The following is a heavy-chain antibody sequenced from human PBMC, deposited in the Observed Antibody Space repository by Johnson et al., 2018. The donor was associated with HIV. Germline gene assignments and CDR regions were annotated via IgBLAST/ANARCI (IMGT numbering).Heavy chain of an antibody. Sequence: EQLVESGGGVIRPGGSLRLSCAASGFTFADYGITWVRQAPGKGLEWVSGINWNGGNTGYVDSVKGRFTISRDNAKNSLYLQMNGLRAEDTAFYYCARDFVAFGECTAFDIWGQGTMVTVSS. V-gene: IGHV3-20*04. CDR3: ARDFVAFGECTAFDI. CDR1: GFTFADYG. J-gene: IGHJ3*02. D-gene: IGHD3-10*01. CDR2: INWNGGNT.